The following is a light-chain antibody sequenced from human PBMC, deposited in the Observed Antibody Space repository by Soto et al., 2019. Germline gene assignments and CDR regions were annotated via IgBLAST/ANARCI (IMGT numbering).Light chain of an antibody. Sequence: DIVMTQSPDSLAVSLGERATINCKSSQSVLYSSNNKNYLAWYQQKPGQPPRLLIYWASTRESGVPDRFSGSGSETVFTLTISSLQAEDVAVYHCQQYYTTPSPTFGGGAKVEIK. CDR1: QSVLYSSNNKNY. V-gene: IGKV4-1*01. J-gene: IGKJ4*01. CDR3: QQYYTTPSPT. CDR2: WAS.